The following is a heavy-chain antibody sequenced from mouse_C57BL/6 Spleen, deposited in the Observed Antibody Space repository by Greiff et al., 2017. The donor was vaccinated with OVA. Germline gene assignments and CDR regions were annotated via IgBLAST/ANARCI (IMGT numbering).Heavy chain of an antibody. CDR3: ARSGTVFAY. D-gene: IGHD3-1*01. J-gene: IGHJ3*01. CDR1: GFTFTSYG. CDR2: ISPSSGYT. V-gene: IGHV1-7*01. Sequence: QVQLQQSGADLAKPGASVKLSCKASGFTFTSYGMHWVQQRPGQGLEWVGYISPSSGYTKYNQKFKDKATLTADKSSSTAYMQLSSLTYEDSAVYYCARSGTVFAYWGQGTLVTVSA.